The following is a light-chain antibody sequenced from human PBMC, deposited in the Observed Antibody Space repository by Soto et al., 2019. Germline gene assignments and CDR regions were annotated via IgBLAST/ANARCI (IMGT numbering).Light chain of an antibody. CDR3: MQALQTLYT. J-gene: IGKJ2*01. CDR2: KVS. CDR1: QSLVYSDGNTY. V-gene: IGKV2-30*01. Sequence: DVVMTQSPLSLSVTLGQPASISCRSSQSLVYSDGNTYLDWFQQRPGQSPRRLIYKVSTRDSGVPDRFSGSGSGTDFTLKISRVEAEGVGVYYCMQALQTLYTFGQGTKVDIK.